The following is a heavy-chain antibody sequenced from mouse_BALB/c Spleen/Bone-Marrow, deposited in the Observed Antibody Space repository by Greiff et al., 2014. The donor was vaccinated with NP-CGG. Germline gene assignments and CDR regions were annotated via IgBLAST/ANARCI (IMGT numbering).Heavy chain of an antibody. CDR2: IYPYNGGT. CDR1: GYTFTSYV. Sequence: VQLQQSGPELVKPGASVKMSCKASGYTFTSYVMHWVKQRPGQGLEWIGYIYPYNGGTKYNEKFKGKATLTSDKSSSTAYMELSSLTSEDSAVYYCARGNYYWFAYWGQGTLVTVSA. V-gene: IGHV1-14*01. J-gene: IGHJ3*01. D-gene: IGHD2-1*01. CDR3: ARGNYYWFAY.